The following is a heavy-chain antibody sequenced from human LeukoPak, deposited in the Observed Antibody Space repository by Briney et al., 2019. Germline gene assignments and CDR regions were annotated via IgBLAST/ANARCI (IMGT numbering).Heavy chain of an antibody. V-gene: IGHV4-34*01. D-gene: IGHD6-6*01. CDR3: ARGLAAFFIAARPDNWFDP. Sequence: SETLSLTCAVYGGSFSGYYWSWIRQPPGKGLEWIGEINHSGSTNYNPSLKSRVTISVDTSKNQFSLKLSSVTAADTAVYYCARGLAAFFIAARPDNWFDPWGQGTLVTVSS. CDR2: INHSGST. J-gene: IGHJ5*02. CDR1: GGSFSGYY.